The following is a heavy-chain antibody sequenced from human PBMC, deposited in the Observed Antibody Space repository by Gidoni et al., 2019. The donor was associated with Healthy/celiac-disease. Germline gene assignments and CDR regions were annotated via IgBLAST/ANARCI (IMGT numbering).Heavy chain of an antibody. CDR1: GGSISSGGSY. Sequence: QVQLQESGPGLVKPSQTLSLTCTVSGGSISSGGSYWSWIRQHPGKGLEWIGYIYYSGSTYYNPSLKSRVTISVDTSKNQFSLKLSSVTAADTAVYYCARDRRGVGLSGMDVWGQGTTVTVSS. V-gene: IGHV4-31*03. CDR2: IYYSGST. D-gene: IGHD1-26*01. CDR3: ARDRRGVGLSGMDV. J-gene: IGHJ6*02.